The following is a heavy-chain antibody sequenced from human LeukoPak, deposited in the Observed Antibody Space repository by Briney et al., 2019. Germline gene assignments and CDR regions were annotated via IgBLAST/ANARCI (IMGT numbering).Heavy chain of an antibody. CDR3: AKDHYWSIDY. CDR1: GFTVSSNY. J-gene: IGHJ4*02. Sequence: PGGSLRLSCAASGFTVSSNYMSWVRHAPGQGLVWVSRIKGDGISTNYADSVKGRFTISRDIAKNTLYLQMNSLRVEDTGVYYCAKDHYWSIDYWGRGTLVTVSS. D-gene: IGHD3-3*01. V-gene: IGHV3-74*01. CDR2: IKGDGIST.